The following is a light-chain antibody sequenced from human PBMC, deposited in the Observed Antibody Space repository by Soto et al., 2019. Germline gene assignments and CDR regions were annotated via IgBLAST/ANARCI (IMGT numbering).Light chain of an antibody. CDR3: FSYTSSGTYV. CDR1: SSDVGNYKY. V-gene: IGLV2-14*01. J-gene: IGLJ1*01. CDR2: EVS. Sequence: QSVLTQPASVSGSPGQSSTISFTGTSSDVGNYKYVSWYQQHPGKAPKLMIYEVSNRPSGVSNRFSGSKSGNTASLTISGLQAEDETDYYCFSYTSSGTYVFGTGTKVTVL.